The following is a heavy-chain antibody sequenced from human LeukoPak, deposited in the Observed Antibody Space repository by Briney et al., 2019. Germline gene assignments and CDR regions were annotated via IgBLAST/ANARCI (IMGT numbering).Heavy chain of an antibody. CDR3: ARVSAGYTSGWNFDY. V-gene: IGHV1-2*02. Sequence: ASVKVFCKASGYTYTAYYLHWVRQAPGQGLEWMGWINPNSGGTHYAQKFQGRATMTGGTSISTAYMELSSLRSADTAVYYCARVSAGYTSGWNFDYWGQGTLVTVSS. J-gene: IGHJ4*02. CDR1: GYTYTAYY. CDR2: INPNSGGT. D-gene: IGHD6-19*01.